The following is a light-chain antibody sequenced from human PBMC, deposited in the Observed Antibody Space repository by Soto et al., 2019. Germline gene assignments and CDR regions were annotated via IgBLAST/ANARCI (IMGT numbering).Light chain of an antibody. Sequence: ENVLTQSPGTVSLSPGERATLSGRASQGVTSNHLAWYQQKPGQAPRLLIYGVFNRATGIPDRFSDSGSGTDFTLTITRLEPEDSAVYFCQHYDGSPRTFGQGTKLEIK. J-gene: IGKJ2*01. CDR1: QGVTSNH. CDR2: GVF. CDR3: QHYDGSPRT. V-gene: IGKV3-20*01.